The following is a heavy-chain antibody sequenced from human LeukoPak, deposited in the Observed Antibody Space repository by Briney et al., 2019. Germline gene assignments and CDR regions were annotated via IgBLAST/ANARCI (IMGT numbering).Heavy chain of an antibody. D-gene: IGHD4-17*01. CDR1: GGSIGSSSHY. Sequence: SETLSLTCTVSGGSIGSSSHYWAWIRQPPGKGLEWVGSIYYSGSTYYNPSLKSRVTISVDTSKNQFSLKLSSVTAADTAVYYCAGTVTTRYYFDYWGQGTLVTVSS. CDR2: IYYSGST. CDR3: AGTVTTRYYFDY. V-gene: IGHV4-39*07. J-gene: IGHJ4*02.